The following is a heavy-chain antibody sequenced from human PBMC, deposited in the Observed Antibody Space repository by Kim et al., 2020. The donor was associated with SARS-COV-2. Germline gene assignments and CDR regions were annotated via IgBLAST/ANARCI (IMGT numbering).Heavy chain of an antibody. CDR1: GYSFTSYW. CDR3: ARHSSTYYGSGSQNNWFDP. J-gene: IGHJ5*02. Sequence: GESLKISCKGSGYSFTSYWISWVRQMPGKGLEWMGRIDPSDSYTNYSPSFQGHVTISADKSISTAYLQWSSLKASDTAMYYCARHSSTYYGSGSQNNWFDPWGQGTLVTVSS. D-gene: IGHD3-10*01. V-gene: IGHV5-10-1*01. CDR2: IDPSDSYT.